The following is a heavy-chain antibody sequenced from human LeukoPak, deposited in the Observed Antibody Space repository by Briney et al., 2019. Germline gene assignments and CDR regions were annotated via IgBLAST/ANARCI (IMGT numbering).Heavy chain of an antibody. CDR1: GFTFSSYE. J-gene: IGHJ4*02. V-gene: IGHV3-48*03. Sequence: GGSLRLSCAASGFTFSSYEMNWVRQAPGKGLEWVSYISSSGSTIYYADSVKGRFTISRDNSKNTLYLQMNSLRTEDTAVYYCARETNKPGGFAFDYWGQGTLVTVSS. CDR2: ISSSGSTI. CDR3: ARETNKPGGFAFDY. D-gene: IGHD3-10*01.